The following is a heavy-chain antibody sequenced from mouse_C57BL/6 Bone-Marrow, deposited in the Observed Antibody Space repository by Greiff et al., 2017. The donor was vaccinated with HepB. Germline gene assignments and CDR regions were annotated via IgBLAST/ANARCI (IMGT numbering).Heavy chain of an antibody. CDR2: INPNNGGT. D-gene: IGHD2-3*01. CDR3: ARRRWRGYFDV. V-gene: IGHV1-22*01. Sequence: QLKESGPELVKPGASVKMSCKASGYTFTDYNMHWVKQSHGKSLEWIGYINPNNGGTSYNQKFKGKATLTVNKSSSTAYMELRSLTSEDSAVYYCARRRWRGYFDVWGTGTTVTVSS. CDR1: GYTFTDYN. J-gene: IGHJ1*03.